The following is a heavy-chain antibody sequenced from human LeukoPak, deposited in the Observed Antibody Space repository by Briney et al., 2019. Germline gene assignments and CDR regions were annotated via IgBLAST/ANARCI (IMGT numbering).Heavy chain of an antibody. V-gene: IGHV3-48*01. CDR3: ARDRALSSSSHNWFDP. J-gene: IGHJ5*02. CDR2: ISRSSSSI. D-gene: IGHD6-13*01. Sequence: PGGSLRLSCAASGFTFSSYSMNWVRQAPGKGPEWVSHISRSSSSIYYADSVKGRFTISRDNAKNSLYLQMNSLRADDTGVYYCARDRALSSSSHNWFDPWGQGTLVTVSS. CDR1: GFTFSSYS.